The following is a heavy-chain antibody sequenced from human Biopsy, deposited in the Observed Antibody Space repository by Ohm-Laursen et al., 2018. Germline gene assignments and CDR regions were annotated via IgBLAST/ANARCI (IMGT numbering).Heavy chain of an antibody. D-gene: IGHD3-16*02. CDR2: ISPSSGGT. Sequence: ASVNVSCKVSGYTFSEYFLHWGRRAPGQGPEWMGWISPSSGGTNYAKKFQDRVTMIRDTSATTGYMELSSLRSDDTAVYYFARDIMNPIGGLVARSDVFDVWGQGTMVTVSS. J-gene: IGHJ3*01. CDR1: GYTFSEYF. CDR3: ARDIMNPIGGLVARSDVFDV. V-gene: IGHV1-2*02.